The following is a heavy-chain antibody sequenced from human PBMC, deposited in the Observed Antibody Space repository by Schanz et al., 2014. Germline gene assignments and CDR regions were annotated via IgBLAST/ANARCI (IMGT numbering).Heavy chain of an antibody. Sequence: QVQLVQSGAEVKKPGASVKVSCKASGYTFTSYYMHWVRQAPGQGLEWMGIINPSGGSTSYAQKFKGRVTMTRDTSTSTVYMELSSLRSEDTAVYYCARDGEAAAGCDYWGQGTLXTVSS. CDR3: ARDGEAAAGCDY. CDR2: INPSGGST. J-gene: IGHJ4*02. D-gene: IGHD6-13*01. V-gene: IGHV1-46*03. CDR1: GYTFTSYY.